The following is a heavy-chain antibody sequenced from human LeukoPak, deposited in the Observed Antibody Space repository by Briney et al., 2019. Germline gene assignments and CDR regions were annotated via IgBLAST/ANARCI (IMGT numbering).Heavy chain of an antibody. J-gene: IGHJ6*02. Sequence: SETLSLTCTVSGGSISSYYWSWIRQPPGKGLEWIGYIYYNGSTNYNPSLKSRVTISVDTSKNQFSLKLSSVTAADTAVYYCAGGYQLLFSSGYGMDVWGQGTTVTVSS. CDR2: IYYNGST. D-gene: IGHD2-2*01. CDR3: AGGYQLLFSSGYGMDV. CDR1: GGSISSYY. V-gene: IGHV4-59*01.